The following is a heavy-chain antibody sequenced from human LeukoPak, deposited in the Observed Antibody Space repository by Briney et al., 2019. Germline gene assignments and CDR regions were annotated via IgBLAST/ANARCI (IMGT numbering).Heavy chain of an antibody. Sequence: ASVKVSCKASGYTFTSYDINWVRQATGQGLEWMGWMNPNSGNTGYAQKFQGGVTMTRNTSISTAYMELSSLRSEDTAVYYCARGPQIRWIYYYYGMDVWGQGTTVTVSS. V-gene: IGHV1-8*01. CDR1: GYTFTSYD. CDR3: ARGPQIRWIYYYYGMDV. J-gene: IGHJ6*02. D-gene: IGHD4-23*01. CDR2: MNPNSGNT.